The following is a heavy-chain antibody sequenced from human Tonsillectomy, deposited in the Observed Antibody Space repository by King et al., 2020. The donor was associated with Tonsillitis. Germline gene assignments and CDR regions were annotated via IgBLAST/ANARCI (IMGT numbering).Heavy chain of an antibody. V-gene: IGHV1-69*04. CDR2: IIPSVDIA. CDR1: GGTFSSYA. D-gene: IGHD6-19*01. CDR3: VRDGYSSGWLHDAFDI. Sequence: VQLVQSGTEVKKPGSSVKVSCKSSGGTFSSYAISWVRQATGQGLEWMGRIIPSVDIANYAQKLQGRITITADKSTSTTYMELSSLRSEDTAVYYCVRDGYSSGWLHDAFDIWGQGTVVTVSS. J-gene: IGHJ3*02.